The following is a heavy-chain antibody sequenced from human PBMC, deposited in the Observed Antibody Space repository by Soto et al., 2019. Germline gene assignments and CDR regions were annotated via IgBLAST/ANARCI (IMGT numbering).Heavy chain of an antibody. CDR1: GGSMRSSSYY. CDR3: ARRPMTISLIGFDP. J-gene: IGHJ5*02. CDR2: IYYSGST. V-gene: IGHV4-39*01. Sequence: HSETLSLTCPVSGGSMRSSSYYWGWIRQPPGKGLEGIGSIYYSGSTYDNPSLKSRVTISVDTSKNQFSQKLSSVTAADTAVYYCARRPMTISLIGFDPWGQGTLVTVSS. D-gene: IGHD3-3*01.